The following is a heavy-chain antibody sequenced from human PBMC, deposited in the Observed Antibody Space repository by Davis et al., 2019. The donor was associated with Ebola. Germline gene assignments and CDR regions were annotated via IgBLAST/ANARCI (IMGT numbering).Heavy chain of an antibody. CDR1: GFTFSSYW. J-gene: IGHJ4*02. V-gene: IGHV3-74*01. CDR3: ARDTKTIFGVASAFDY. CDR2: INSDGSST. D-gene: IGHD3-3*01. Sequence: GESLKISCAASGFTFSSYWMHWVRQAPGKGLVWVSRINSDGSSTSYADSVKGRFTISRDNAKNTLYLQMNSLRAEDTAVYYCARDTKTIFGVASAFDYWGQGTLVTVSS.